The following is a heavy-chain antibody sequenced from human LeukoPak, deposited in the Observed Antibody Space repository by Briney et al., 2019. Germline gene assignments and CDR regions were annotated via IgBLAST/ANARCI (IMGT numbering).Heavy chain of an antibody. CDR3: ARGVSFQGYYYYYGMDV. CDR2: INHSGST. D-gene: IGHD3-16*01. V-gene: IGHV4-34*01. CDR1: GGSFSGYY. Sequence: SETLSLTCAVYGGSFSGYYWSWIRQPPGKGLEWIGEINHSGSTNYNPSLKSRVTISVETSKNQFSLKLSSVTAADTAVYYCARGVSFQGYYYYYGMDVWGQGTTVTVSS. J-gene: IGHJ6*02.